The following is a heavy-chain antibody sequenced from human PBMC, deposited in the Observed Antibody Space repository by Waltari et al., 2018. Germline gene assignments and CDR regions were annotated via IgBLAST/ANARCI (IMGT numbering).Heavy chain of an antibody. CDR2: INHSGST. V-gene: IGHV4-34*01. Sequence: QVQLQQCGAGLLKPSETLSLTCAVYGGSFSGYYWSWIRQPPGKGLEWIGEINHSGSTNYNPSLKSRVTISVDTSKNQFSLKLSSVTAADTAVYYCARASTGLKLRRYYFDYWGQGTLVTVSS. D-gene: IGHD2-2*01. CDR3: ARASTGLKLRRYYFDY. CDR1: GGSFSGYY. J-gene: IGHJ4*02.